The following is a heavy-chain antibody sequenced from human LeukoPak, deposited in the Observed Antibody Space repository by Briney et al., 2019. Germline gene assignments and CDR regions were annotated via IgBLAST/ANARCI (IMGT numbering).Heavy chain of an antibody. J-gene: IGHJ4*02. D-gene: IGHD4-17*01. V-gene: IGHV1-2*02. Sequence: WASVKVSCRASGYTFTAYYMHWVRQAPGQGLEWMGWINPISGATRYAQEFQGRVTMTGDTSISTAFMELSSLRSDDTAVYYCAKGLDYGDPFNFDYWGQGTLVTVSS. CDR1: GYTFTAYY. CDR3: AKGLDYGDPFNFDY. CDR2: INPISGAT.